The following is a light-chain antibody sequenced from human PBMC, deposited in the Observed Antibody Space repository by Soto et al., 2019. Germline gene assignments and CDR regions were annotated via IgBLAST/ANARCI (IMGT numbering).Light chain of an antibody. J-gene: IGLJ2*01. CDR3: GSYTSSHTVL. Sequence: QSALTQPASVSGSPGQSITISCTGTSSDVGGYDYVSWYQQHPGKAPKLIIYDVTNRPSGLSNRFSASKSGNTASLTISGLQAGDEADYYCGSYTSSHTVLLGGGTKLTVL. CDR1: SSDVGGYDY. CDR2: DVT. V-gene: IGLV2-14*03.